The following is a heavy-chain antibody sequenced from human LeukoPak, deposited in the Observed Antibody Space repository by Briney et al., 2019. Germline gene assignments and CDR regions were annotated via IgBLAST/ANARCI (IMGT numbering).Heavy chain of an antibody. Sequence: PSETLSLTCAVYGGSFSGYYWSWIRQPPGKGLEWIGEISHSGSTNYNPSLKSRVTISVDTSKNQFSLKLSSVTAADTAVYYCARRVVRGPRGGYFDYWGQGTLVTVSS. CDR2: ISHSGST. J-gene: IGHJ4*02. V-gene: IGHV4-34*01. D-gene: IGHD3-10*01. CDR1: GGSFSGYY. CDR3: ARRVVRGPRGGYFDY.